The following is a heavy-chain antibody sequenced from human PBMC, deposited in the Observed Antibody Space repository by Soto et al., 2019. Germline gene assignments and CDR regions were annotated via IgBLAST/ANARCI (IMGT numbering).Heavy chain of an antibody. V-gene: IGHV1-2*02. CDR3: AREPATAKPEGVDF. Sequence: ASVNVSCKASGYTFSDYYIHWVRQAPGQGLELMGWINPNSGGTKYAPKFQGGVTMTRXTXXTXAXMXLXXXXSGXTAVYYCAREPATAKPEGVDFWGQGTLVTVSS. J-gene: IGHJ4*02. CDR1: GYTFSDYY. D-gene: IGHD1-1*01. CDR2: INPNSGGT.